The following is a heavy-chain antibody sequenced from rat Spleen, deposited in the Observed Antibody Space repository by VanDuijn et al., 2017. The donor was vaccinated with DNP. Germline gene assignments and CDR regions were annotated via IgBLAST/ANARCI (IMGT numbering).Heavy chain of an antibody. CDR3: ARHRTIMPYYYSMEA. V-gene: IGHV5-7*01. CDR1: GFTFSDYY. D-gene: IGHD1-12*01. J-gene: IGHJ4*01. CDR2: LSYNGGTP. Sequence: EVLLVASDGGLVQPGRSLKLSCAVSGFTFSDYYMARVRLAPPKGLEWVATLSYNGGTPYYRDSVKGRFTISRDNAQSTLYLQMDSLRSEDTATYYCARHRTIMPYYYSMEAWGQGASVTVSS.